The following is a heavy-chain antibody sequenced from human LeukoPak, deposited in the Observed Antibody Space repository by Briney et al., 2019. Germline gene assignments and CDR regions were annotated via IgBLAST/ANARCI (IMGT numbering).Heavy chain of an antibody. J-gene: IGHJ4*02. D-gene: IGHD3-10*01. V-gene: IGHV3-23*01. CDR3: AKTMLRGIITKYYFDL. CDR1: GFTFSSYW. Sequence: GGSLRLSCAASGFTFSSYWMSWVRQAPGKGLEWVSVISGSGGTTHYADSVKGRFTISRDNSKNTLYVQMNSLRAEDTAVYYCAKTMLRGIITKYYFDLWGQGTLVTVSS. CDR2: ISGSGGTT.